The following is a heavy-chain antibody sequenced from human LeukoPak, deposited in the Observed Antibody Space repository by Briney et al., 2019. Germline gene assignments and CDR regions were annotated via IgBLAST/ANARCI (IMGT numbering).Heavy chain of an antibody. CDR3: ARDRQQLVQNYYGMDV. CDR2: IYYSGST. D-gene: IGHD6-13*01. CDR1: GGSISSGDYY. Sequence: SETLSLTCTVSGGSISSGDYYWSWIRQPPGKGLEWIGYIYYSGSTYYNPSLKSRVTISVDTSKNQFSLKLSSVTAADTAVYYCARDRQQLVQNYYGMDVWGQGTAVTVSS. V-gene: IGHV4-30-4*01. J-gene: IGHJ6*02.